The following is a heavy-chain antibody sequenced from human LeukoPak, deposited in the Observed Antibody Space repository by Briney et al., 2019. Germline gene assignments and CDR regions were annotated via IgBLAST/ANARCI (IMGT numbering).Heavy chain of an antibody. CDR3: AKDGSQLLLIPEYFQH. CDR1: GFTFDDYT. Sequence: PVGSLRLSCAASGFTFDDYTMHWVRQAPGKGLEWVSLISWDGGSTYYADSVKGRFTISRDNSKNSLYLQMNSLRTEDTALYYCAKDGSQLLLIPEYFQHWGQGTLVTVSS. V-gene: IGHV3-43*01. J-gene: IGHJ1*01. D-gene: IGHD2-15*01. CDR2: ISWDGGST.